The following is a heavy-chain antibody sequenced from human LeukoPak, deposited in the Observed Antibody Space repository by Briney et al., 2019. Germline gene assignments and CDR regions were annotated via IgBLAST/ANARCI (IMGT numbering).Heavy chain of an antibody. CDR3: TTAVVGGRGYYYGMDV. CDR2: IRKKTDGGST. Sequence: PGGSLRLSCAASGFSFSNAWMSWVRQAPGKGLEWVGRIRKKTDGGSTDYAAPVKGRFTLSRDDSKNTLYLQMNGLKTEDTAVYYCTTAVVGGRGYYYGMDVWGLGTTVTVSS. V-gene: IGHV3-15*01. J-gene: IGHJ6*02. CDR1: GFSFSNAW. D-gene: IGHD1-26*01.